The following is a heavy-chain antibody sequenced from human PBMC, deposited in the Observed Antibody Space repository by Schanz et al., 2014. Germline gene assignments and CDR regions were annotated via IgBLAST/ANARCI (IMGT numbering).Heavy chain of an antibody. J-gene: IGHJ3*02. D-gene: IGHD5-18*01. CDR1: GFNFSDYA. V-gene: IGHV3-23*01. CDR2: ISGSGGST. Sequence: EVHLLESGGGLVPPGGSLRLSCAASGFNFSDYAMRWVRQAPGKGLEWVSAISGSGGSTYYADSVKGRFTISRDNSKNTLYLQMNSLRAEDTAVYYCARVARPGDSSPRDALDIWGQGTMVTVSS. CDR3: ARVARPGDSSPRDALDI.